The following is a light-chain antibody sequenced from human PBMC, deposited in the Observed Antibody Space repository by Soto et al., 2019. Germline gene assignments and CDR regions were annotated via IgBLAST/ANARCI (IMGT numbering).Light chain of an antibody. V-gene: IGLV2-8*01. CDR1: SSDGGGYNY. CDR3: SSYSGTNYHYV. J-gene: IGLJ1*01. Sequence: QSALTQPPSASGSFGQSVTISCTGTSSDGGGYNYVSWYQQHPGKAPKLMIYEVSERPPGVPDRLSGSKSGNTASLTVSGLQADDEADYYCSSYSGTNYHYVFGTG. CDR2: EVS.